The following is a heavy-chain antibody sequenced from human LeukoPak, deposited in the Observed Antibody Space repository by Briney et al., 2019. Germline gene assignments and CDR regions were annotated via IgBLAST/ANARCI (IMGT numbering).Heavy chain of an antibody. CDR3: ARVKDYHYMDV. CDR1: GGSISSYY. V-gene: IGHV4-4*07. J-gene: IGHJ6*03. CDR2: SYGSGST. Sequence: SETLSLTCTVPGGSISSYYWNWIRQPAGKGLEWLGRSYGSGSTNYNPSLKSRVTMSVDTPKNQFSLKLTSVTAADTAVYYCARVKDYHYMDVWGKGTTVSVSS.